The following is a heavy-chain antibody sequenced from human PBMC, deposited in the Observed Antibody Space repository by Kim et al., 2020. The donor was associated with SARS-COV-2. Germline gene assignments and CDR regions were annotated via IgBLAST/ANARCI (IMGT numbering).Heavy chain of an antibody. CDR2: IYTMGST. CDR3: VRESTSLYYGWDV. J-gene: IGHJ6*02. V-gene: IGHV4-61*02. D-gene: IGHD6-6*01. Sequence: SETLSLTCTVSGGSVSSDNYYWSWIRQPAGKGLEWIGRIYTMGSTIYNPSLKSRVTISLDTPQNQFSLRLSSVTAADTAVYYCVRESTSLYYGWDVWGQGTTVTVS. CDR1: GGSVSSDNYY.